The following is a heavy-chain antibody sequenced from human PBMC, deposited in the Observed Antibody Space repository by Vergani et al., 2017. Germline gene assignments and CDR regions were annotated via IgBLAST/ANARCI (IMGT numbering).Heavy chain of an antibody. CDR3: ARGRYMTTVTRFDY. D-gene: IGHD4-17*01. V-gene: IGHV4-38-2*02. CDR2: IYHSGNT. Sequence: QVQLQESGPGLVKPSETLSLTCTVSSYSISSGYYWGWIRQPPGKGLEWIGSIYHSGNTHYNPSLKIRVTISVDTSKNQFSLKLSSVTAADTAVYYCARGRYMTTVTRFDYWGQGTLVTVSS. CDR1: SYSISSGYY. J-gene: IGHJ4*02.